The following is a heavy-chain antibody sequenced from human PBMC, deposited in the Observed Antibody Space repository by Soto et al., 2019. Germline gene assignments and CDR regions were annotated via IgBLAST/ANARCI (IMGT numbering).Heavy chain of an antibody. CDR3: ARDLEPGYGWFDP. V-gene: IGHV1-69*13. CDR1: GGTFSSYA. D-gene: IGHD5-12*01. J-gene: IGHJ5*02. CDR2: IIPIFGTA. Sequence: GASVKVSCKASGGTFSSYAISWVRQAPGQGLEWMGGIIPIFGTANYAQKFQGRVTITADESTSTAYMELSSLRSEDTAVYYCARDLEPGYGWFDPWGQGTLVTGSS.